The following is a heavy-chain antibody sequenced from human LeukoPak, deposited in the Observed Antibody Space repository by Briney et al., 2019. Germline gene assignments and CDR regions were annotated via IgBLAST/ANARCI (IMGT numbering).Heavy chain of an antibody. V-gene: IGHV3-53*05. D-gene: IGHD6-19*01. CDR1: GFTVSSPS. CDR2: MYSGGST. CDR3: AKDTHIYSSGWYYFDY. Sequence: GGSLRLSCAASGFTVSSPSMSWVRQAPGKGLEWVSVMYSGGSTDYADSVKGRFTISRDNAKNSLYLQMNSLRAEDPALYYCAKDTHIYSSGWYYFDYWGQGTLVTVSS. J-gene: IGHJ4*02.